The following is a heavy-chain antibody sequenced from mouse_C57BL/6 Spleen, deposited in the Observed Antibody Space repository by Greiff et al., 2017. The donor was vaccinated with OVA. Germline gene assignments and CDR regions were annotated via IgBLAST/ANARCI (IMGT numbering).Heavy chain of an antibody. CDR3: ARITTVVDYFDY. D-gene: IGHD1-1*01. CDR1: GYTFTSYW. Sequence: QVQLQQPGAELVKPGASVKLSCKASGYTFTSYWMHWVKQRPGQGLEWIGMIHPNSGSTNYNEKFKSKATLTVDKSSSTAYMQLSSLTSEDAAVYYCARITTVVDYFDYWGQGTTLTVSS. V-gene: IGHV1-64*01. CDR2: IHPNSGST. J-gene: IGHJ2*01.